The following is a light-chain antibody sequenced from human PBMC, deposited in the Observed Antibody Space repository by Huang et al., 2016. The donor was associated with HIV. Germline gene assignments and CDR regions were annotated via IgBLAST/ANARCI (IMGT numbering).Light chain of an antibody. Sequence: DIQMTQSPSSLSASVGDRVTITCRASQGISKSLAWYQQKPGKAPKLLLYAASRLESGVPSRVSGSGSGTDYTLTITSLQPEDCATYYCQQYYGTPYTFGQGTKLEIK. J-gene: IGKJ2*01. CDR1: QGISKS. V-gene: IGKV1-NL1*01. CDR3: QQYYGTPYT. CDR2: AAS.